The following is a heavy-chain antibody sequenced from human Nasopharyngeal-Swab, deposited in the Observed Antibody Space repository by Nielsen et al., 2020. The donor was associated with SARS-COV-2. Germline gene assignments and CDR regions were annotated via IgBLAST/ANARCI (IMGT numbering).Heavy chain of an antibody. D-gene: IGHD6-19*01. CDR3: ARDLGYSSGWSGGGDGFDI. CDR2: ISSSSSYI. V-gene: IGHV3-21*01. J-gene: IGHJ3*02. Sequence: VRQAPGKGLEWVSSISSSSSYIYYADSVKGRFTISRGNAKNSLYLQMNSLRAEDTAVYYCARDLGYSSGWSGGGDGFDIWGQGTMVTVSS.